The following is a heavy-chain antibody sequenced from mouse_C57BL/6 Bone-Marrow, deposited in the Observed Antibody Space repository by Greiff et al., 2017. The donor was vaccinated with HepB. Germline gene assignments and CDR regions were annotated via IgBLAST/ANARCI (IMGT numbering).Heavy chain of an antibody. J-gene: IGHJ4*01. D-gene: IGHD2-3*01. CDR3: ARLDGYYRGYYAMDY. Sequence: EVQLQESGGGLVQPGGSLKLSCAASGFTFSDYGMAWVRQAPRKGPEWVAFISNLAYSIYYADTVTGRFTISRENAKNTLYLEMSSLRSEDTAMYYCARLDGYYRGYYAMDYWGQGTSVTVSS. CDR2: ISNLAYSI. V-gene: IGHV5-15*01. CDR1: GFTFSDYG.